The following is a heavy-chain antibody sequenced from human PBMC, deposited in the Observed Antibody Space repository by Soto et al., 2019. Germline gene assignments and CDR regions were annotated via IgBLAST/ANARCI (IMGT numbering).Heavy chain of an antibody. CDR3: ARDEQLALDY. CDR1: GFTFSSYA. CDR2: ISYDGSNK. D-gene: IGHD6-6*01. Sequence: QVQLVESGGGVVQPGRSLRLSCAASGFTFSSYAMHWVRQAPGKGLEWLAVISYDGSNKYYADSVKGRFTISRDNSKDTLYLQMNSLRAEDTAVYYCARDEQLALDYWCQGTLVTVSS. J-gene: IGHJ4*02. V-gene: IGHV3-30-3*01.